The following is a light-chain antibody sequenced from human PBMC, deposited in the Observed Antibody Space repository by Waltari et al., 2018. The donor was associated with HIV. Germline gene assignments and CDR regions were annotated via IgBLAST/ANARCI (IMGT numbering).Light chain of an antibody. Sequence: HSALTQPASVSGSPGQSISISCTGTSRDIGLYNYVSWYQQYPGKAPQVVIYGVHSRTLGISFRFSGSKSGNTASLTISGLQAEDEADYYCSSYTANETLVFGGGTKLTVL. CDR1: SRDIGLYNY. J-gene: IGLJ2*01. V-gene: IGLV2-14*03. CDR2: GVH. CDR3: SSYTANETLV.